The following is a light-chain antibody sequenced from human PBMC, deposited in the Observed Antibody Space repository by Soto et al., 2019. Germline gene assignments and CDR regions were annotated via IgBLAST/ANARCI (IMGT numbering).Light chain of an antibody. CDR2: ASS. Sequence: IQITQSPYSLSASVGDRITITCRASQTIGTYLNWYQQVPGKAPKLLIYASSSLQTGVPSRFSGSGSGTHFTLIINSLQPDDFGTYYCQQSFNLPRTFGPGTRVETK. CDR1: QTIGTY. CDR3: QQSFNLPRT. V-gene: IGKV1-39*01. J-gene: IGKJ1*01.